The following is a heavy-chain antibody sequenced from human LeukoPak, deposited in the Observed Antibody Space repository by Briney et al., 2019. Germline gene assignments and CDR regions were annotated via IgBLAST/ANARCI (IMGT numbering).Heavy chain of an antibody. D-gene: IGHD6-13*01. CDR2: INPNSGGT. V-gene: IGHV1-2*02. Sequence: GASVKVSCKASGYTFTGYYMHWVRQAPGQGLEWMGWINPNSGGTNYAQKFQGRVTMTRNTSISTAYMELSSLRSEDTAVYYCANLAAAGPAGGYWGQGTLVTVSS. CDR3: ANLAAAGPAGGY. J-gene: IGHJ4*02. CDR1: GYTFTGYY.